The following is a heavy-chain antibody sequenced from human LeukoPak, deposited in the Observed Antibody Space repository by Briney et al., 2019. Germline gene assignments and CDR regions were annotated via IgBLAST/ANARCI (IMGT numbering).Heavy chain of an antibody. CDR3: ARSNMVRGVIISRPLDY. CDR1: GYTFTSYD. D-gene: IGHD3-10*01. J-gene: IGHJ4*02. Sequence: ASVKVSCKASGYTFTSYDINWVRQATGQGLEWMGWMNPNSGNTGYAQKFQGRVTMTRNTSISTAYMELSSLRSEDTAVYYRARSNMVRGVIISRPLDYWGQGTLVTVSS. V-gene: IGHV1-8*01. CDR2: MNPNSGNT.